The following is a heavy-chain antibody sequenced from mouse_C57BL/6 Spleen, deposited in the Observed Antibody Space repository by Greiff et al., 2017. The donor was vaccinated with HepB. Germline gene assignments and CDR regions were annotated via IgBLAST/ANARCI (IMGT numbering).Heavy chain of an antibody. V-gene: IGHV5-6*01. CDR1: GFTFSSYG. CDR3: ARRGYGSSYEYFDV. Sequence: EVQGVESGGDLVKPGGSLKLSCAASGFTFSSYGMSWVRQTPDKRLEWVATISSGGSYTYYPDSVKGRFTISRDNAKNTLYLQMSSLKSEDTAMYYCARRGYGSSYEYFDVWGTGTTVTVSS. CDR2: ISSGGSYT. J-gene: IGHJ1*03. D-gene: IGHD1-1*01.